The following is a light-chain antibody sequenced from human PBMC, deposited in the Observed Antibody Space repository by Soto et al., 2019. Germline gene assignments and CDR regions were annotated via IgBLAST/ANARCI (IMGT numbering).Light chain of an antibody. CDR2: DVF. CDR1: SGDVGVYNY. V-gene: IGLV2-14*01. CDR3: SSYTTSSSWV. Sequence: QSVLTQPVSVSGSPGQSITISCTGTSGDVGVYNYVSWYQQHPGKAPKLMISDVFNRPSGVPSRFSGSKSGNTPPLTISGLQAEDEGDYICSSYTTSSSWVFGGGTKLTVL. J-gene: IGLJ3*02.